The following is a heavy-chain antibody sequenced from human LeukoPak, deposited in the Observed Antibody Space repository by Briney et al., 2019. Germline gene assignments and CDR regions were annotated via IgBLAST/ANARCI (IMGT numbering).Heavy chain of an antibody. Sequence: PSETLSLTCTVSGYSISSGYYWGWIRQPPGKGLEWIGSIYHSGSTYYDPSLKSRVTISVDTSKNQFSLKLSSVTAADTAVYYCARWNGSGSYYSPYYYYYYMDVWGKGTTVTVSS. V-gene: IGHV4-38-2*02. CDR2: IYHSGST. CDR1: GYSISSGYY. CDR3: ARWNGSGSYYSPYYYYYYMDV. D-gene: IGHD3-10*01. J-gene: IGHJ6*03.